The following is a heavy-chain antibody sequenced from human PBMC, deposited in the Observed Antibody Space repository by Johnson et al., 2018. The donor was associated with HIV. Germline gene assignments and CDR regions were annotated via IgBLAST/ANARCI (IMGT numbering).Heavy chain of an antibody. J-gene: IGHJ3*02. CDR1: GFTFSSYW. Sequence: VQLVESGGGLVLPGGSLRLSCVGSGFTFSSYWMSWVRQAPGKGLEWVANIKKDGSEKYYADSVKGRFTISRDNSKNTLYLQMNSLRAEDTAVYYCARGMARIACDIWGQGTMVTVSS. D-gene: IGHD5-24*01. V-gene: IGHV3-7*01. CDR2: IKKDGSEK. CDR3: ARGMARIACDI.